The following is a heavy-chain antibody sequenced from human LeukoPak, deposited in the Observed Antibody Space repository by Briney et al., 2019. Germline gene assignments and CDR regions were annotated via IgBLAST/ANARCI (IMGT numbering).Heavy chain of an antibody. J-gene: IGHJ4*02. CDR3: ARGVHYNMIIMENY. CDR2: INTNTGNP. Sequence: ASVKVSCKASGYTFTTYAMNWVRQAPGQGLEWMGWINTNTGNPTYAQGFAGRFVFSLDTSVSTAYLQINSLKAEDSAVYYCARGVHYNMIIMENYWGQGTLVTVSS. V-gene: IGHV7-4-1*02. D-gene: IGHD3-22*01. CDR1: GYTFTTYA.